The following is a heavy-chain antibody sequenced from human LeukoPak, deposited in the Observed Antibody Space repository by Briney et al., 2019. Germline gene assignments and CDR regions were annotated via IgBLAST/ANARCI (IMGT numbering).Heavy chain of an antibody. CDR2: INPNSGGT. CDR3: ARNSYYSRSGSYTPPDY. J-gene: IGHJ4*02. CDR1: GYTFTGYY. V-gene: IGHV1-2*02. Sequence: ASVKVSCKASGYTFTGYYMHWVRQAPGQGLEWMGWINPNSGGTNYAQKFQGRVTMTRDTSISTAYMELSRLRSDDTAVYYCARNSYYSRSGSYTPPDYWGQGTLVTVSS. D-gene: IGHD3-10*01.